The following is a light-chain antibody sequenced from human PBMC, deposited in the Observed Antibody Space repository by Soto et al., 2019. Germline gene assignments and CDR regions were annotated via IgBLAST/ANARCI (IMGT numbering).Light chain of an antibody. Sequence: QSVLTQPASVSGSPGQSITISCTGTSSDFGAYNYVSWYQHHPGKVPKLLIYEVTNRPSGVSDRFSGSKSGNTASLTISGLXAEDEADYYCSSKRDSSTLFVFGTGTKVTVL. CDR1: SSDFGAYNY. CDR2: EVT. CDR3: SSKRDSSTLFV. J-gene: IGLJ1*01. V-gene: IGLV2-14*01.